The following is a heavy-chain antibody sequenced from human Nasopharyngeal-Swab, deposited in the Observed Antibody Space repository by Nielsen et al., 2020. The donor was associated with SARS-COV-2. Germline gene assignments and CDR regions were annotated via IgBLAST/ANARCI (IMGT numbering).Heavy chain of an antibody. CDR1: GYTLTELS. CDR3: ATVRSAYYYDSSGYPRFDY. CDR2: FDPEDGET. J-gene: IGHJ4*02. Sequence: ASVKVSCKVSGYTLTELSMHWVRQAPGKGLEWMGGFDPEDGETIYAQKFQGRVTMTEDTSTDTAYMELSSLRSEDTAVYYCATVRSAYYYDSSGYPRFDYWGQGTLVTVSS. V-gene: IGHV1-24*01. D-gene: IGHD3-22*01.